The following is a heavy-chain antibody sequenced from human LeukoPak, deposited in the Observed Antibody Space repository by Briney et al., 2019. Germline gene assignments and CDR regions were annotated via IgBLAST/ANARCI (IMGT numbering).Heavy chain of an antibody. D-gene: IGHD5-12*01. CDR1: GFTFSSYA. CDR2: ISGSGGST. J-gene: IGHJ4*02. CDR3: AKSGYSGYDQYLSY. V-gene: IGHV3-23*01. Sequence: GGSLRLSCAASGFTFSSYAMSWVRQAPGKGLEWVSAISGSGGSTYYADSVKGRFTISRDNSKNTLYLQMNSLRAEDTAVYYCAKSGYSGYDQYLSYWGQGTLVTVSS.